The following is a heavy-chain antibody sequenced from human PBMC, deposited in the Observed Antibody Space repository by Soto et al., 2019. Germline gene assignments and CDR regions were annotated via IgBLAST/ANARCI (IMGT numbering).Heavy chain of an antibody. V-gene: IGHV3-30*18. D-gene: IGHD6-13*01. CDR1: GFTFSSYG. CDR2: ISYDGSNK. Sequence: QVQLVESGGGVVQPGRSLRLSCAASGFTFSSYGMHWVRQAPGKGLEWVAVISYDGSNKYYADSVTGRFTIYRDNSKNTLYLQMNSLRAEDTAVYYCAKDPVEAAVYYYGMDVWGQGTTVTVSS. CDR3: AKDPVEAAVYYYGMDV. J-gene: IGHJ6*02.